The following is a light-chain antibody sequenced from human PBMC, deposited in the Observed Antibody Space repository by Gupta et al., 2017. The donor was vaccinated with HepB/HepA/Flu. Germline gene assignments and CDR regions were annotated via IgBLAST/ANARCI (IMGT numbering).Light chain of an antibody. V-gene: IGLV2-11*01. J-gene: IGLJ3*02. Sequence: QSALTQPRSVSGSPGQSVTISCTGTSSDVGGYNYVSWYQQHPGKAPKLMIYDVSKRPSGVPDRFSGSKSGNTASLTISGLQAEDESYYYCCSSAGSYVFGGGTKLTVL. CDR2: DVS. CDR1: SSDVGGYNY. CDR3: CSSAGSYV.